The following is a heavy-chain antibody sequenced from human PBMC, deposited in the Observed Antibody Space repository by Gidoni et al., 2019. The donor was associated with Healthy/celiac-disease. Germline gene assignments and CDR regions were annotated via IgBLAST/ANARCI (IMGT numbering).Heavy chain of an antibody. CDR1: GYSISSGYY. CDR2: IYHSGST. D-gene: IGHD3-10*01. Sequence: QVQLQESVPGLVKPSETLSLTCAVSGYSISSGYYWGWIRQPPGKGLEWIGSIYHSGSTYYNPSLKSRVTISVDTSKNQFSLKLSSVTAADTAVYYCARDPLMVRGVIVYYGMDVWGQGTTVTVSS. CDR3: ARDPLMVRGVIVYYGMDV. V-gene: IGHV4-38-2*02. J-gene: IGHJ6*02.